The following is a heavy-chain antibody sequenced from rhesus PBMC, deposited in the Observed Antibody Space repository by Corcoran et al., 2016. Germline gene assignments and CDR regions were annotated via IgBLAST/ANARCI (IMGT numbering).Heavy chain of an antibody. V-gene: IGHV4-122*02. D-gene: IGHD6-37*01. J-gene: IGHJ4*01. CDR2: NSYSWSL. CDR1: GISITSSYYH. Sequence: QVQLQESGPGLVTPSATLSLTCAVSGISITSSYYHFHWLRQAPGKGLEWIGYNSYSWSLSYNPSLKSRVTISRDTSKNHFSLKLNSVTAADTAVYYCARQGRIAVAGLPIDYWGRGVLVTVSS. CDR3: ARQGRIAVAGLPIDY.